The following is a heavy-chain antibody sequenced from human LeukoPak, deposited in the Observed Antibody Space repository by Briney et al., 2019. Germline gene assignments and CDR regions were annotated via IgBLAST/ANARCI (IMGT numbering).Heavy chain of an antibody. Sequence: WASVKVSCKASGYTFTSYDINWVRQATGQGLEWMGWMNPNSGNTGYAQKFQGRVTMTRNTSISTAYMELSSLRSEDTAVYYCARACDSSGYYLGYWGQGTPVTVSS. D-gene: IGHD3-22*01. CDR1: GYTFTSYD. J-gene: IGHJ4*02. V-gene: IGHV1-8*01. CDR3: ARACDSSGYYLGY. CDR2: MNPNSGNT.